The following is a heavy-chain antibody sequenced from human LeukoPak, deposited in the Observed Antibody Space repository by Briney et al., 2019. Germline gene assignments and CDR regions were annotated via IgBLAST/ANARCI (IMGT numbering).Heavy chain of an antibody. V-gene: IGHV3-23*01. CDR1: GFTFTTYS. CDR3: AKDRTYYYDSSGPLRDY. CDR2: ISGSGGST. Sequence: GGSLRLSCAASGFTFTTYSMNWVRQAPGKGLEWVSAISGSGGSTYYADSVKGRFTISRDNSKNTLYLQMNSLRAEDTAVYYCAKDRTYYYDSSGPLRDYWGQGTLVTVSS. D-gene: IGHD3-22*01. J-gene: IGHJ4*02.